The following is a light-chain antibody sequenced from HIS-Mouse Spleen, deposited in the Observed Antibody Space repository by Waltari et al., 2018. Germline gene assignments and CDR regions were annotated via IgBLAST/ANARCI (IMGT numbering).Light chain of an antibody. J-gene: IGLJ1*01. Sequence: QSALTQPRSVSGSPGQSVTIPCTGTSSYVGGYNYFSCYQQHPGQAPTLMIYDVSKRPSGVPDRFSGSKSGNTASLTISGLQAEDEADYYCCSYAGSYTGVFGTGTKVTVL. CDR2: DVS. CDR1: SSYVGGYNY. CDR3: CSYAGSYTGV. V-gene: IGLV2-11*01.